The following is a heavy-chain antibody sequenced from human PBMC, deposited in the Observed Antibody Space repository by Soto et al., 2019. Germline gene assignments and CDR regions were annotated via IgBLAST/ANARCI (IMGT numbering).Heavy chain of an antibody. CDR2: IYRVDST. CDR1: GFTVSNNY. J-gene: IGHJ3*02. CDR3: ASLAYSVYDFAFDI. D-gene: IGHD5-12*01. Sequence: GGSLRLSCAASGFTVSNNYMNWVRRAPGKGLEWVSVIYRVDSTYYADSVRGRFTISRDNSKNTLYLQMNSLRAEDTAVYYCASLAYSVYDFAFDIWGQGTMVTVS. V-gene: IGHV3-53*01.